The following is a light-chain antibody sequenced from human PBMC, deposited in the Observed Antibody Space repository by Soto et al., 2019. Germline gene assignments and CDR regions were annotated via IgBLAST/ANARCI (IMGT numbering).Light chain of an antibody. CDR2: EVS. Sequence: QSALTQPPSASGSPGQSVTISCTGTSSDVGGYNYVSWYQQHPDKVPKLMIYEVSERPSGVPDRFSGSKSGNTASLTVSGLQAEDEAHYYCCSYAGSNVVFGGGTKLTAL. J-gene: IGLJ2*01. V-gene: IGLV2-8*01. CDR1: SSDVGGYNY. CDR3: CSYAGSNVV.